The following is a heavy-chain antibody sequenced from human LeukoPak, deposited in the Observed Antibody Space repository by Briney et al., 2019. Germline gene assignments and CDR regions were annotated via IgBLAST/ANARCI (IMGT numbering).Heavy chain of an antibody. J-gene: IGHJ5*02. V-gene: IGHV4-30-2*01. D-gene: IGHD2-2*01. CDR3: ARGQGFVVVPAATENNWFDP. CDR1: GGSISSGGYS. Sequence: PSETLSLTCAVSGGSISSGGYSWSWVRQPPGKGLEWIGYIYHSGSTNYNPSLKSRVTISVDTSKNQFSLKLSSVTAADTAVYYCARGQGFVVVPAATENNWFDPWGQGTLVTVSS. CDR2: IYHSGST.